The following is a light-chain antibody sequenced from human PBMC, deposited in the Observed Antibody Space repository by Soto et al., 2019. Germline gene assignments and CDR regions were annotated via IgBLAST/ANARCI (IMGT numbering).Light chain of an antibody. Sequence: QSVLTQPASVSGSPGQSITISCSGTTNDVGGYNYVSWYQQHPGKAPKLLIYGVTDRPSGVSSRFSGSKSGNAASLTISGLQAEDEGDYYCSSYTSSDTWIFGGGTKVTVL. J-gene: IGLJ3*02. V-gene: IGLV2-14*03. CDR3: SSYTSSDTWI. CDR1: TNDVGGYNY. CDR2: GVT.